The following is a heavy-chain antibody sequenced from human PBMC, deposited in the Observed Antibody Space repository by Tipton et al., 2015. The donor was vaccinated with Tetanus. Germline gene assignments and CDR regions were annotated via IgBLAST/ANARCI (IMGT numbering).Heavy chain of an antibody. J-gene: IGHJ4*02. CDR3: IYTISWSAFDY. D-gene: IGHD6-13*01. CDR1: GFTFSNSG. Sequence: QLVQSGGGVVQPGRSLRLSCAASGFTFSNSGMHWVRQAPGKGLEWVAIISYDGNYQSYAESVKGRFTISRDNSKSTLFLQMNGLRAEDTAVYDCIYTISWSAFDYWGQGSLVTVSS. V-gene: IGHV3-30*03. CDR2: ISYDGNYQ.